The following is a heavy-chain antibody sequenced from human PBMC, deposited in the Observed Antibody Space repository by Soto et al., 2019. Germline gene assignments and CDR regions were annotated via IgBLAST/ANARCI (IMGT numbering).Heavy chain of an antibody. J-gene: IGHJ4*02. CDR1: GYSFTSYW. CDR3: ASFHIGDPGQLAGTEFDY. CDR2: IYPGDSDT. D-gene: IGHD6-6*01. Sequence: PGESLKISCKGSGYSFTSYWIGWVRQMPGKGLEWMGIIYPGDSDTRYSPSFQGQVTISADKSISTAYLQWSSLKASDTAMYYCASFHIGDPGQLAGTEFDYWGQGTLVTVSS. V-gene: IGHV5-51*01.